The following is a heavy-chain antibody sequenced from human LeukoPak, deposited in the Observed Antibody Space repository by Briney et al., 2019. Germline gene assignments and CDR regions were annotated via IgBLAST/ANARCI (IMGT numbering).Heavy chain of an antibody. Sequence: SETLSLTCAVYGGSFSGYYWSWVRQPPGKGVEWIGEINHSGSTNYNPSLTSRVTISVDTSKNQFSLKLSSVTAADTAVYYCARERRRFHYYDSSGYYYDYWGQGTLVTVSS. CDR1: GGSFSGYY. CDR3: ARERRRFHYYDSSGYYYDY. D-gene: IGHD3-22*01. J-gene: IGHJ4*02. CDR2: INHSGST. V-gene: IGHV4-34*01.